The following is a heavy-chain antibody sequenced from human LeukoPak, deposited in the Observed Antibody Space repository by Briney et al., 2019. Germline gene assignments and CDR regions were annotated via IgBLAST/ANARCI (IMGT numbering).Heavy chain of an antibody. D-gene: IGHD4-11*01. CDR2: ISAYNGNT. CDR3: ARDDYSTKTFDY. V-gene: IGHV1-18*01. Sequence: ASVKVSCKASGCTFTSYGISRVRQAPGQGLEWMGWISAYNGNTNYAQKLQGRVTMTTDTSTSTAYMELRSLRSDDTAVYYCARDDYSTKTFDYWGQGTLVTVSS. J-gene: IGHJ4*02. CDR1: GCTFTSYG.